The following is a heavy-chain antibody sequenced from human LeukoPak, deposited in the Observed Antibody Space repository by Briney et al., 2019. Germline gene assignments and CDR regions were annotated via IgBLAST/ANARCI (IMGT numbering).Heavy chain of an antibody. J-gene: IGHJ4*02. CDR1: GFTFSSYD. D-gene: IGHD6-19*01. CDR2: IGTSGDT. V-gene: IGHV3-13*04. CDR3: SRVGSSGWPNDFDS. Sequence: WGSVTLTCAASGFTFSSYDMHWVRQATGKGPEWISVIGTSGDTYYAGSVKGRFTISRENAKNSLYLQMNSLTAGDTAVYFCSRVGSSGWPNDFDSWGQGTVVLVSA.